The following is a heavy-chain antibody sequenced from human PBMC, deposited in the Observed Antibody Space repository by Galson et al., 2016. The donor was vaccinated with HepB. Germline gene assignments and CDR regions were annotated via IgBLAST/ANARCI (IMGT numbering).Heavy chain of an antibody. V-gene: IGHV4-39*01. CDR3: ARQFGYYDFWSGYYYGMDV. CDR2: IYYSGST. CDR1: GFSLSGPRMG. Sequence: LVKPTQTLTLTCTVSGFSLSGPRMGVSWIRQPPGKGLEWIGSIYYSGSTYYNPSLKSRVTISVDTSKNQFSLKLSSVTAADTAVYYCARQFGYYDFWSGYYYGMDVWGQGTTVTVSS. D-gene: IGHD3-3*01. J-gene: IGHJ6*02.